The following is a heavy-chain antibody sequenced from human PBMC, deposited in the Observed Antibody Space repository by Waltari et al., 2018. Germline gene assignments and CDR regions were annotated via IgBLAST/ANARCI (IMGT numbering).Heavy chain of an antibody. J-gene: IGHJ4*02. D-gene: IGHD3-3*02. CDR2: ISSDSNVI. CDR1: GFPLNNYH. Sequence: EVQLVESGGGLVQPGGSLRLSGAVYGFPLNNYHMNWVRLAPGRGLEWLSYISSDSNVIYYSDSVRGRFTVSRDNAKSSLFLQMNSLRAEDTAVYYCARELDHIKDDYWGQGTLVTVSS. CDR3: ARELDHIKDDY. V-gene: IGHV3-48*04.